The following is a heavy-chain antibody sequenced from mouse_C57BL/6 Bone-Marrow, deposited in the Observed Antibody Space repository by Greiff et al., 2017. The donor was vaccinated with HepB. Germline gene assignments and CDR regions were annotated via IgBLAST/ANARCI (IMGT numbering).Heavy chain of an antibody. CDR2: INPNNGGT. Sequence: EVQLQQSGPELVKPGASVKISCKASGYTFTDYYMNWVKQSHGKSLEWIGDINPNNGGTSYNQKFKGKATLTVDKSSSTAYMELRSLTSEDSAVYYCARRPDGYYGGWYFDVWGTGTTVTVSS. J-gene: IGHJ1*03. CDR3: ARRPDGYYGGWYFDV. D-gene: IGHD2-3*01. V-gene: IGHV1-26*01. CDR1: GYTFTDYY.